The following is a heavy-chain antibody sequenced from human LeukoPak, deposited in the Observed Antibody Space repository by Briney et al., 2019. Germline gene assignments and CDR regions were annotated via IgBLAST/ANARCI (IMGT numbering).Heavy chain of an antibody. CDR2: ISDSGGRT. V-gene: IGHV3-23*01. CDR3: TKERVTSDGEPFDS. D-gene: IGHD2-2*01. J-gene: IGHJ4*02. CDR1: GFTFSSYA. Sequence: PGGSLRLSCAASGFTFSSYAMDWVRQAPGKGLEWVSHISDSGGRTYFADSVKGRFTISRDNSKNTLYLQLNSLGAEDTAVYYCTKERVTSDGEPFDSWGPGTLVTVSS.